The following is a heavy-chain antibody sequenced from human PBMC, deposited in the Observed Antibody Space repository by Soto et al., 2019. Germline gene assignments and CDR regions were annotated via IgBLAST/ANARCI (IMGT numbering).Heavy chain of an antibody. CDR1: GGSISSSSYY. CDR2: IYYSGST. V-gene: IGHV4-39*01. D-gene: IGHD6-19*01. CDR3: ARISPSQWLAP. Sequence: QLQLQESGPGLVKPSETLSLTCTVSGGSISSSSYYWGWIRQPPGKGLEWIGSIYYSGSTYYNPSLKSRVTISVDTSKNQFSLKLSSVTAADTAVYYCARISPSQWLAPWGQGTLVTVSS. J-gene: IGHJ5*02.